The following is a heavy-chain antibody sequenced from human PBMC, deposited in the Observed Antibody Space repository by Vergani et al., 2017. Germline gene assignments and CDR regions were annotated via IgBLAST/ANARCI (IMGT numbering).Heavy chain of an antibody. CDR3: AKDICGGDCYSPGRDV. V-gene: IGHV3-9*01. D-gene: IGHD2-21*02. Sequence: EVQLVESGGGLVQPGRSLRLSCSASGFTFYDYAMHWVRQAPGKGLEWVSGISWTSGSIGYADSVKGRFTISRDNAKNSLDLQMNRLRAEDTDLYYCAKDICGGDCYSPGRDVWGQGTTVTVSS. CDR2: ISWTSGSI. J-gene: IGHJ6*02. CDR1: GFTFYDYA.